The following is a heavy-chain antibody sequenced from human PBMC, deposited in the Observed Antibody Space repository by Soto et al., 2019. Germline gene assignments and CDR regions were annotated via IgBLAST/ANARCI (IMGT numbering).Heavy chain of an antibody. Sequence: ASVKVSCKASGYTFTGYGISWVRQAPGQGLEWMGWISAYNGNTNYAQKLQGRVTMTTDTARSTAYMELRSLKSDDTAVYYCARGAKDSSGWYDYYYYYTDVWGKGTTVTVSS. CDR2: ISAYNGNT. CDR1: GYTFTGYG. CDR3: ARGAKDSSGWYDYYYYYTDV. J-gene: IGHJ6*03. D-gene: IGHD6-19*01. V-gene: IGHV1-18*01.